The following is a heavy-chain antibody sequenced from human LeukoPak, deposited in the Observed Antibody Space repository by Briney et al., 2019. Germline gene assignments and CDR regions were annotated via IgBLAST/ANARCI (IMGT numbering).Heavy chain of an antibody. V-gene: IGHV1-2*02. J-gene: IGHJ4*02. Sequence: ASVTVSFKASGYTFTGYYVHWVRQAPGQGLEWMGWINPNTGDTNYAQKFQGRVTMTRDTSINTAYMDLSGLRSDDTAVYYCSRYYRYFDYWGQGTLVTVSS. CDR1: GYTFTGYY. CDR2: INPNTGDT. CDR3: SRYYRYFDY. D-gene: IGHD3-10*01.